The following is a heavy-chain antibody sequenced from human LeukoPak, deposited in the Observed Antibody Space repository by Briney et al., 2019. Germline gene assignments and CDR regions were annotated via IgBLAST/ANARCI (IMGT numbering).Heavy chain of an antibody. CDR2: IYYSGST. CDR1: GGSISSSSYF. D-gene: IGHD5-12*01. Sequence: SETLSLTCTVSGGSISSSSYFWRWIRQPPGKGLEWIGCIYYSGSTYYNPSLKSRVTISVDTYKNQYPLKLSSVTAADTAVYYCARQSRGWLQLGVDYWGQGTLVTVSS. CDR3: ARQSRGWLQLGVDY. J-gene: IGHJ4*02. V-gene: IGHV4-39*01.